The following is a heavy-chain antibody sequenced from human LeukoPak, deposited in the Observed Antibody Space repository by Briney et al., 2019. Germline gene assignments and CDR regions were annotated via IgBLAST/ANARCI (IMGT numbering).Heavy chain of an antibody. CDR3: ARGDSSSWYWFDP. V-gene: IGHV4-34*01. Sequence: SETLSLTCAVYGGSFSGYYWSWIRQPPGKGLEWIGEINHCGSTNYNPSLKSRVTISVDTSKNQFSLKLSSVTAADTAVYYCARGDSSSWYWFDPWGQGTLVTVSS. CDR1: GGSFSGYY. CDR2: INHCGST. D-gene: IGHD6-13*01. J-gene: IGHJ5*02.